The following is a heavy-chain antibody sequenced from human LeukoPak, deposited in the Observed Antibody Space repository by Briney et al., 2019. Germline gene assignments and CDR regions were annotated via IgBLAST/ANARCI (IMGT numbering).Heavy chain of an antibody. CDR2: IWYDGSNK. CDR1: GFTFSSYG. CDR3: AKVGGSGWPYYFDY. D-gene: IGHD6-19*01. V-gene: IGHV3-33*06. Sequence: GGSLRLSCAASGFTFSSYGMHWVRQAPGKGLEWVAVIWYDGSNKYYADSVKGRFTISRDNSKNTLYLQMNSLRAEDTAVYYCAKVGGSGWPYYFDYWGQGTLVTVSS. J-gene: IGHJ4*02.